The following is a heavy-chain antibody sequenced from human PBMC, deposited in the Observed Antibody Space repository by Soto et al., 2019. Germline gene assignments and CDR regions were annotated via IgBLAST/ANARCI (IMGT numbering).Heavy chain of an antibody. J-gene: IGHJ4*02. D-gene: IGHD5-18*01. CDR3: ARGAHTYGYVFDY. CDR2: VNAGNGYT. CDR1: GYTFTSNA. Sequence: QVPLVQSGAEVKKPGASVKVSCRSSGYTFTSNAIHWVRQGPGQSLEWMGWVNAGNGYTKYLQNFQGRVTITSDTSASTAYMELNSLRSEDTAVYYCARGAHTYGYVFDYWGQGTLVTVSS. V-gene: IGHV1-3*01.